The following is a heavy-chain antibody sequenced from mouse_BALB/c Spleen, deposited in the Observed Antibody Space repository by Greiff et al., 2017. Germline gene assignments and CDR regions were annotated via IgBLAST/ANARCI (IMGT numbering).Heavy chain of an antibody. Sequence: EVKLVESGAELVKPGASVKLSCTASGFNIKDTYMHWVKQRPEQGLEWIGRIDPANGNTKYDPKFQGKATITADTSSNTAYLQLSSLTSEDTAVYYCARNGNSAFDVWGAGTTVTVSS. CDR3: ARNGNSAFDV. J-gene: IGHJ1*01. D-gene: IGHD2-1*01. CDR1: GFNIKDTY. V-gene: IGHV14-3*02. CDR2: IDPANGNT.